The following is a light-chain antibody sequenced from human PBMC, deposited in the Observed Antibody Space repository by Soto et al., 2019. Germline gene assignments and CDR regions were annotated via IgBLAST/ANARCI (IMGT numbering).Light chain of an antibody. Sequence: AIRMTQSPSSLSASTGDRVTITCRASQGISSYLAWYQQKPGKAPKLLIYAASTLQSGVPSRFSGSGSGTDFTLTIRCLQSEDFGTYYCQQYYSYPRTFGQGTKLEIK. CDR2: AAS. V-gene: IGKV1-8*01. CDR3: QQYYSYPRT. CDR1: QGISSY. J-gene: IGKJ2*01.